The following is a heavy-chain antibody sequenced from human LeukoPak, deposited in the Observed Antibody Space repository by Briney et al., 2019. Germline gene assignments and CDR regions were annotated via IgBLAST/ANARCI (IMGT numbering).Heavy chain of an antibody. CDR2: ISYDGSNK. CDR3: ARDDITGTTPLDY. D-gene: IGHD1-7*01. Sequence: GGSLRLSCAASGFTFSSYAMPWVRQAPGKGLEWVAVISYDGSNKYYADSVKGRFTISRDNSKNTLYLQMNSLRAEDTAVYYCARDDITGTTPLDYWGQGTLVTVSS. J-gene: IGHJ4*02. V-gene: IGHV3-30-3*01. CDR1: GFTFSSYA.